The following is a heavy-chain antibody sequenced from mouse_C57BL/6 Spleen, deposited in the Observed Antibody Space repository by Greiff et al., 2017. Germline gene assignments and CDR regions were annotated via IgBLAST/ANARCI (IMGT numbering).Heavy chain of an antibody. CDR3: ARGPYYYGSSFFYFDY. CDR1: GYSITSGYY. Sequence: EVKVEESGPGLVKPSQSLSLTCSVTGYSITSGYYWYWIRQFPGNKLEWMGYISYDGSNNYNPSLKNRIPITRDTSKNQFFLKLNSVTTEDTATYYCARGPYYYGSSFFYFDYWGQGTTLTVSS. CDR2: ISYDGSN. D-gene: IGHD1-1*01. J-gene: IGHJ2*01. V-gene: IGHV3-6*01.